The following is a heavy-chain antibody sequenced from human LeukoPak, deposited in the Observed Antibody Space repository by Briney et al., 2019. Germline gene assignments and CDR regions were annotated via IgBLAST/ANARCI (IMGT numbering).Heavy chain of an antibody. Sequence: WASVKVSCKAPGYTFTGYYMHWVRQAPGQGLEWMGWINPNSGGTNYAQKFQGRVTMTRDTSISTAYMELSRLRSDDTAVYYCARATVAVNFDYWGQGTLVTVSS. J-gene: IGHJ4*02. CDR2: INPNSGGT. D-gene: IGHD6-19*01. CDR1: GYTFTGYY. CDR3: ARATVAVNFDY. V-gene: IGHV1-2*02.